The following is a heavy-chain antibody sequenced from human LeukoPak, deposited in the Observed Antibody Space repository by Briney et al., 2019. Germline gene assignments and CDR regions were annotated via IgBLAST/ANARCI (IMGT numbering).Heavy chain of an antibody. Sequence: GGSLILSCAASGFTFDDYAMHWVRQAPGRGLEWVSGISWNRGSIGYADSVKGRFTISRDNAKNSLYLQMNSLRAEDTALYYCAKDTPSGYYYGSVRLRIYYYYMDVWGKGTTVTISS. D-gene: IGHD3-10*01. J-gene: IGHJ6*03. CDR1: GFTFDDYA. V-gene: IGHV3-9*01. CDR2: ISWNRGSI. CDR3: AKDTPSGYYYGSVRLRIYYYYMDV.